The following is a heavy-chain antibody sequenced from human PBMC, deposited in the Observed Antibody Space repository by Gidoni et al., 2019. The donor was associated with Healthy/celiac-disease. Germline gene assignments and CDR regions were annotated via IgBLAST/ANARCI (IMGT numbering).Heavy chain of an antibody. CDR3: ARGTNRPGAYYGMDV. V-gene: IGHV3-13*01. J-gene: IGHJ6*02. CDR2: IGTAGDT. CDR1: GFTFSSYD. D-gene: IGHD3-10*01. Sequence: EVQLVESGGGLVQPGGSLRLSCAASGFTFSSYDMHWVRQATGKGLEWVSAIGTAGDTYYPGSVKGRFTISRENAKNSLYLQMNSLRAGDTAVYYCARGTNRPGAYYGMDVWGQGTTVTVSS.